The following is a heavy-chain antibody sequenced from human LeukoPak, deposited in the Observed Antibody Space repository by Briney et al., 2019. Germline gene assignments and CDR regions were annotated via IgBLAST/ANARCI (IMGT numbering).Heavy chain of an antibody. J-gene: IGHJ4*02. CDR3: ARDAHIVVVTAFNDY. V-gene: IGHV3-21*01. D-gene: IGHD2-21*02. CDR1: GFTFSSYS. CDR2: ISSSSSYI. Sequence: GSLRLSCAASGFTFSSYSMNWVRQAPGKGLEWVSSISSSSSYIYYADSVKGRFTISRDNAKNSLYLQMNSLRAEDTAVYYCARDAHIVVVTAFNDYWGQGTLVTVSS.